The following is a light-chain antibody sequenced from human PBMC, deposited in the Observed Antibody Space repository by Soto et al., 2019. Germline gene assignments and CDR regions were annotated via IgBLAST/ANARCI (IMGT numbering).Light chain of an antibody. J-gene: IGKJ5*01. CDR2: AAS. Sequence: AILITKSPSSLSASPGDRVTMTCRASQGISSYLAWYQQKPGKAPKLLIYAASTLQSGVPSRFSGSGSGTDFTLTICCLQSEDFATYYCQQYYIYLWTFGQGTRLEF. V-gene: IGKV1-8*01. CDR1: QGISSY. CDR3: QQYYIYLWT.